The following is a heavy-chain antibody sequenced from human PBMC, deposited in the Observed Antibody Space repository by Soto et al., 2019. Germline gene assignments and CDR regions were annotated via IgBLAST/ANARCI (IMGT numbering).Heavy chain of an antibody. V-gene: IGHV4-30-2*01. CDR3: AIVVVPAAIDY. CDR2: IYHSGST. J-gene: IGHJ4*02. CDR1: GVSISSGGYS. Sequence: PSETLSLTSAVSGVSISSGGYSWSWIRQPPGKGLEWIGYIYHSGSTYYNPSLKSRVTISVDTSKNQFSLKLSSVTAADTAVYYCAIVVVPAAIDYWGQGTLVTVSS. D-gene: IGHD2-2*01.